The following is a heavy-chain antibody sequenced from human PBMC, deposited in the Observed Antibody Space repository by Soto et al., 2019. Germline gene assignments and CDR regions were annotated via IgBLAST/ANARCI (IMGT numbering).Heavy chain of an antibody. Sequence: ASVKVSCKASGYTFTRYTMNWVRQAPGQRLEWMGWINPDNGNTKSSQKFQDRVIITRDTSASTAYMDLSSLRSEDTAVYYCARGIATGQLDPWGQGTLVTAPQ. CDR2: INPDNGNT. CDR1: GYTFTRYT. CDR3: ARGIATGQLDP. V-gene: IGHV1-3*01. J-gene: IGHJ5*02. D-gene: IGHD2-15*01.